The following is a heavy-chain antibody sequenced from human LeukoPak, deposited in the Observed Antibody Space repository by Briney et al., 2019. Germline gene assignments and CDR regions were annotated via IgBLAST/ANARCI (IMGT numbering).Heavy chain of an antibody. CDR1: GLTFSGYD. V-gene: IGHV3-30*18. J-gene: IGHJ4*01. Sequence: GGSLRLSCAASGLTFSGYDIHWVRQAPGKGLEWVAVISYDGSNKYYADSVKGRFTISRDNSKNTLYLQMNSLRAEDTAVYYCAKDFWSATYYFDYWGHGTLVTVSS. CDR2: ISYDGSNK. CDR3: AKDFWSATYYFDY. D-gene: IGHD3-3*01.